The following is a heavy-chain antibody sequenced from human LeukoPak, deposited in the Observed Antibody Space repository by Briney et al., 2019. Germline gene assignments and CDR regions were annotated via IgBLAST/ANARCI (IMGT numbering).Heavy chain of an antibody. CDR2: VYYSGNT. V-gene: IGHV4-59*01. J-gene: IGHJ3*02. CDR3: ARGYYDSRGYSNAFDI. D-gene: IGHD3-22*01. CDR1: GASITSSY. Sequence: SETLSLTCTVSGASITSSYWSWIRQPPGRGLEWTGYVYYSGNTNYNPSLKSRVTLSVDMSKNQFSLKLNSVTAADTAIYYCARGYYDSRGYSNAFDIWGQGTMVTVSS.